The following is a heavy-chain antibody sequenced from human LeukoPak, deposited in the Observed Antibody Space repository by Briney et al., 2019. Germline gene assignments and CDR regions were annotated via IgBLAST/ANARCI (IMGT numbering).Heavy chain of an antibody. CDR1: GGTISSGGYY. Sequence: SETLSLTCTVSGGTISSGGYYWSWIRQHPRKGLEWIGYIYYSGSTYYNPSLKSRVTISVDTSKNQFSLKLSSVTAADTAVYYCARAPYGSGSYYDPDYYYGMDVWGQGTTVTVSS. CDR3: ARAPYGSGSYYDPDYYYGMDV. J-gene: IGHJ6*02. D-gene: IGHD3-10*01. V-gene: IGHV4-31*03. CDR2: IYYSGST.